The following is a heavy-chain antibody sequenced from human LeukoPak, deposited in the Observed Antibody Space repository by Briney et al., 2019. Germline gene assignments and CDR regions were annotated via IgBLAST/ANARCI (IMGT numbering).Heavy chain of an antibody. V-gene: IGHV3-30*18. CDR2: ISYDGSNK. Sequence: GGSLRLSCPASGFTFSSYGMHWVRQAPGKGLEWVAVISYDGSNKYYADSVKGRFTISRDNSKNTLYLQMNSLRAEDTAVYYCAKHIGYSSSWYLDYWGQGTLVTVSS. CDR1: GFTFSSYG. CDR3: AKHIGYSSSWYLDY. J-gene: IGHJ4*02. D-gene: IGHD6-13*01.